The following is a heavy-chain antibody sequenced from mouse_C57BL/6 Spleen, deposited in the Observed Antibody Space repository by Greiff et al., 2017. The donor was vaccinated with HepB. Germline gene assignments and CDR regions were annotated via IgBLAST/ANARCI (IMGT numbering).Heavy chain of an antibody. D-gene: IGHD2-4*01. V-gene: IGHV1-50*01. CDR2: IDPSDSYT. CDR3: TMITTSPRDFDY. J-gene: IGHJ2*01. CDR1: GYTFTSYW. Sequence: VQLQQPGAELVKPGASVKLSCKASGYTFTSYWMQWVKQRPGQGLEWIGEIDPSDSYTNYNQKFKGKATLTVDTSSSTAYMQLSSLTSEDSAVYYCTMITTSPRDFDYWGQGTTLTVSS.